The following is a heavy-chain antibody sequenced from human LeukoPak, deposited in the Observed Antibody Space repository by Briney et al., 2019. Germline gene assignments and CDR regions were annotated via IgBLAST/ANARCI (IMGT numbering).Heavy chain of an antibody. CDR2: SRNKANSYTT. D-gene: IGHD1-26*01. J-gene: IGHJ4*02. Sequence: GVSLRLSCAASGFTFSDHYMDWVRQTPGKGLEWVGRSRNKANSYTTEYAASVKGRFTISRDDSKNSLSLQMNSLKTDDTAVYYCARASRSGSYFFYWGQGTLVTVSS. CDR1: GFTFSDHY. CDR3: ARASRSGSYFFY. V-gene: IGHV3-72*01.